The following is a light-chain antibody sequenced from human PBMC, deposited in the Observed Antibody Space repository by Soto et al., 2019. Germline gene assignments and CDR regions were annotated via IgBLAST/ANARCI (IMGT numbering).Light chain of an antibody. J-gene: IGKJ2*01. Sequence: EIVLTQSPGILSLSPGERATLSCRASQSVSSSYLAWYQQKPGQAPRLLIYGASNRATGIPDRFSASGSKTNXXXXXXXXEPEXFAXXXXXXXGSSPPYTFGQGTKLEIK. CDR2: GAS. CDR3: XXXGSSPPYT. V-gene: IGKV3-20*01. CDR1: QSVSSSY.